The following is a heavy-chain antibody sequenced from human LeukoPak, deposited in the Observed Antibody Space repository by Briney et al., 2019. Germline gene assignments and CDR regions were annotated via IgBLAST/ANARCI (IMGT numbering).Heavy chain of an antibody. J-gene: IGHJ4*02. V-gene: IGHV5-51*01. D-gene: IGHD6-19*01. CDR3: ARGPSAVAGSYY. Sequence: GESLQISCKGSGFSFTSYWIGWVRQLPGKGLEWMGLIYPADSNTKYSPSFQGQVTISADKSITTAYLQWSSLKASDTAMYYCARGPSAVAGSYYWGQGTLVTASS. CDR1: GFSFTSYW. CDR2: IYPADSNT.